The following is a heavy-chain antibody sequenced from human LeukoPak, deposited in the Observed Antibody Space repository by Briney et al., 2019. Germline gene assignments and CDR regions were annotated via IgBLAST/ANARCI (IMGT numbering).Heavy chain of an antibody. CDR3: ARRGTVTRGAYYYYGMDV. J-gene: IGHJ6*02. D-gene: IGHD4-17*01. Sequence: ASVKVSCKASGYTFTGYYMHWGRQSPGQGREWMGWINPNSGGTNYAQKFQSRVTMTRDTSISTAYMELSRLRSDDTAVYYGARRGTVTRGAYYYYGMDVWGQGTTVTVSS. CDR1: GYTFTGYY. V-gene: IGHV1-2*02. CDR2: INPNSGGT.